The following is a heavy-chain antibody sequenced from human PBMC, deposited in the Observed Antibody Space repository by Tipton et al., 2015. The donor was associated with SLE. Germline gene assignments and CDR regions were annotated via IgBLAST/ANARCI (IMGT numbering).Heavy chain of an antibody. CDR3: ARDPWGYAFWSGSTLGYMDV. D-gene: IGHD3-3*01. CDR1: GGSISSGSYY. J-gene: IGHJ6*03. Sequence: TLSLTCTVSGGSISSGSYYWSWIRQPAGKALEWIGRIYPNGGTNYNPSLKSRVTMSVDTSKNQFSLRLSSVTAADTAVYYCARDPWGYAFWSGSTLGYMDVWGKGTTVTVSS. CDR2: IYPNGGT. V-gene: IGHV4-61*02.